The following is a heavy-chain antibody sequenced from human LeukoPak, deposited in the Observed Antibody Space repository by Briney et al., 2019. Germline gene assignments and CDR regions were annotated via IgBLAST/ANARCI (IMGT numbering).Heavy chain of an antibody. CDR3: AREWAYGSGSYFAY. J-gene: IGHJ4*02. CDR1: GYSISSAYY. CDR2: IYHSGST. D-gene: IGHD3-10*01. V-gene: IGHV4-38-2*02. Sequence: SETLSLTRAVSGYSISSAYYWGWIRQPPGKGLEWIGSIYHSGSTYYNPSLKSRVTISVDTSKNQFSLKLSSVTAADTAVYYCAREWAYGSGSYFAYWGQGTLVTVSS.